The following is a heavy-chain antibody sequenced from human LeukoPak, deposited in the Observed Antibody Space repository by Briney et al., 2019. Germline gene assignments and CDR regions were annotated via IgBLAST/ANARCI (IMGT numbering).Heavy chain of an antibody. CDR1: GYTFTGYY. J-gene: IGHJ6*03. Sequence: ASVKVSFKASGYTFTGYYMHWVRQAPGQGLEWMGWINPNSGGTNYAQKFQGRVTMTRDTSISTAYMELSRLRSDDTAVYYCARDRSEYSSSSDYYMDVWGKGTTVTVSS. V-gene: IGHV1-2*02. CDR2: INPNSGGT. CDR3: ARDRSEYSSSSDYYMDV. D-gene: IGHD6-6*01.